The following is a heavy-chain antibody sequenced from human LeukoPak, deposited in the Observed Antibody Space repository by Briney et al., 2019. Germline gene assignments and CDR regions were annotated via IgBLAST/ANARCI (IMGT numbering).Heavy chain of an antibody. CDR1: GGSISSYY. J-gene: IGHJ4*02. CDR2: IYTSEST. V-gene: IGHV4-4*07. Sequence: PSETLSLTCTVSGGSISSYYWSWIRQPAGKGLEWIGRIYTSESTNYNPSLKSRVTISVDTSKNQFSLKLSSVTAADTAVYYCAKYVWGSYPTFEDYWGQGTLVTVSS. D-gene: IGHD3-16*02. CDR3: AKYVWGSYPTFEDY.